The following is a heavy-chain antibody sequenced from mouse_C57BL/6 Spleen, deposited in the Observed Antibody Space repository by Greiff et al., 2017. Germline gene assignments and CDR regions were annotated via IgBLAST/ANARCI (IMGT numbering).Heavy chain of an antibody. D-gene: IGHD1-1*01. Sequence: VQLQQPGAELVKPGASVKMSCKASGYTFTSYWITWVKQRPGQGLEWIGDIYPGSGSTNYNEKFKSKATLTVDTSSSTAYMQLSSLTSEDSAVYYCARALYYGSSWFAYWGQGTLVTVSA. V-gene: IGHV1-55*01. CDR1: GYTFTSYW. CDR3: ARALYYGSSWFAY. J-gene: IGHJ3*01. CDR2: IYPGSGST.